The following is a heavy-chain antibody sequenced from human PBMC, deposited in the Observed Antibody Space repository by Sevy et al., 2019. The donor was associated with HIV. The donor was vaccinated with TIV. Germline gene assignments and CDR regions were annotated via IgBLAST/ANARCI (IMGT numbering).Heavy chain of an antibody. Sequence: SGPTLVNPTQTLTLTCTFSGFSLSTSGVGVGWIRQPPGKVLEWLALIYWDDDTRYSPSLKSRLNITKDTSTNQVVLTMTNMDPVDTATYFCAHRRMVRGVITAPFDYWGQGTLVTVSS. D-gene: IGHD3-10*01. J-gene: IGHJ4*02. CDR3: AHRRMVRGVITAPFDY. V-gene: IGHV2-5*02. CDR2: IYWDDDT. CDR1: GFSLSTSGVG.